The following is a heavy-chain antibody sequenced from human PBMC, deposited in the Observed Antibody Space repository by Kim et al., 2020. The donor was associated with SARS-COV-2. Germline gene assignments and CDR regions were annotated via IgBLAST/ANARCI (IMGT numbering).Heavy chain of an antibody. CDR3: ARGRQLLWFGELDSWFDP. J-gene: IGHJ5*02. Sequence: SVKVSCKASGGTFSSYAISWVRQAPGQGLEWMGGIIPIFGTANYAQKFQGRVTITADESTSTAYMELSSLRSEDTAVYYCARGRQLLWFGELDSWFDPWGQGTLVTVSS. V-gene: IGHV1-69*13. D-gene: IGHD3-10*01. CDR1: GGTFSSYA. CDR2: IIPIFGTA.